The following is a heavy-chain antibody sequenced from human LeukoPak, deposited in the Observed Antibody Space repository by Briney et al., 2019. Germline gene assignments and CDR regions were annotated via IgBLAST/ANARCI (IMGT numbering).Heavy chain of an antibody. V-gene: IGHV3-30*02. CDR3: AKGVGGSANYYYMDV. CDR1: GFAFSRHG. Sequence: GGSLRLSYAASGFAFSRHGIHWVRQAPGKGLEWVAFIPYDGSNKFYVDSVKGRFTISRDNSKNTLDLQMNSLRVEDTAVYYCAKGVGGSANYYYMDVWGKGTTVTVSS. J-gene: IGHJ6*03. D-gene: IGHD3-10*01. CDR2: IPYDGSNK.